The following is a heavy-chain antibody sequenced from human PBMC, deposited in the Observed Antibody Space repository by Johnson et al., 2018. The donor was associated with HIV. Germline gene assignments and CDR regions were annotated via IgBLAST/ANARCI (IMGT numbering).Heavy chain of an antibody. J-gene: IGHJ3*02. D-gene: IGHD4-17*01. CDR2: ISWDGGST. Sequence: EVQLVESGGVVVQPGGSLRLSCAASGFTFDDYAMHWVRQAPGKGLEWVSLISWDGGSTYYADSVKGRFPISRNNVRNSLYLQMSSLRAADTAVYYCAREKLGSTEYDAFEIWGQG. V-gene: IGHV3-43D*03. CDR1: GFTFDDYA. CDR3: AREKLGSTEYDAFEI.